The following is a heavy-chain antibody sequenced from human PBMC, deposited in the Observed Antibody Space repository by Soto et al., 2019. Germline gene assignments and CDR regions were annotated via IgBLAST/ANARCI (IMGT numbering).Heavy chain of an antibody. Sequence: EVQLVESGGGLVKPGGSLTLSCAGSGFAFRSYNMNWVRQPPGQGLEWVASISSGSSNIYYADSVKGRFTISRDNGNDSLFLQMDSLRAEDSAVYYCASATVVAGTFDFWGQGTLLTVSS. CDR3: ASATVVAGTFDF. J-gene: IGHJ4*02. D-gene: IGHD2-15*01. V-gene: IGHV3-21*01. CDR1: GFAFRSYN. CDR2: ISSGSSNI.